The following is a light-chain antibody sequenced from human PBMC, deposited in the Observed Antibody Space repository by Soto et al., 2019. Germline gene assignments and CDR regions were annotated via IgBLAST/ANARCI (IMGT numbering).Light chain of an antibody. CDR3: QQYGSSLIT. Sequence: EIVLRQSPGNMAMSPGERTTLSCRASSSVSRRYLAWYQQKPGRAPRLLIYGASSRATGIPDRFSGSGSGTDFTLTISRLEPEDFAVYYCQQYGSSLITFGGGTKV. CDR2: GAS. V-gene: IGKV3-20*01. CDR1: SSVSRRY. J-gene: IGKJ4*01.